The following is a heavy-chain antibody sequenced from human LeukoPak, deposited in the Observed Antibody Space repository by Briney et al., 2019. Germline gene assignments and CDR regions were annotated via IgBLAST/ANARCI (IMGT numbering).Heavy chain of an antibody. D-gene: IGHD3-22*01. J-gene: IGHJ3*02. Sequence: SVKVSCKASGGTFSSYAISWVRQAPGQGLEWMGRIIPILGIANYAQKFQGRVTITADKSTSTAYMELSSLRSEDTAVYYCASEIVVSAFDIWGQGTMVTVSS. V-gene: IGHV1-69*04. CDR1: GGTFSSYA. CDR3: ASEIVVSAFDI. CDR2: IIPILGIA.